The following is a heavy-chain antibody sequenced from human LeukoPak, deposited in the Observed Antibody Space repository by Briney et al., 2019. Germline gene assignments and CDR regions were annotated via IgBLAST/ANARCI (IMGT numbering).Heavy chain of an antibody. V-gene: IGHV4-30-4*01. Sequence: SETLSLTCTVSGGSISSGEYYWSWIRQPPGKSLEWIGYIYYSGTTHYNPSLKSRVTMSVDTSKNQFSLKLTSVTPADTALYYCATERAYCGGDCYSPFDYWGHGTLVTVSS. J-gene: IGHJ4*01. D-gene: IGHD2-21*02. CDR1: GGSISSGEYY. CDR3: ATERAYCGGDCYSPFDY. CDR2: IYYSGTT.